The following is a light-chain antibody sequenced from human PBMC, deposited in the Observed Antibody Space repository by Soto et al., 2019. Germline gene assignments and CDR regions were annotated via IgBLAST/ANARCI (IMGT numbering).Light chain of an antibody. CDR1: SSNIGSNY. CDR3: AAWDDSLSGYVV. CDR2: RNN. Sequence: SVLTQPPSASGTPGQRVTISCSGSSSNIGSNYVYWYQQLPGTAPKLLIYRNNQRPSGVPDRFSGSKSGTSASLAISGLRSEDEADYCCAAWDDSLSGYVVFGGGTKLTVL. V-gene: IGLV1-47*01. J-gene: IGLJ2*01.